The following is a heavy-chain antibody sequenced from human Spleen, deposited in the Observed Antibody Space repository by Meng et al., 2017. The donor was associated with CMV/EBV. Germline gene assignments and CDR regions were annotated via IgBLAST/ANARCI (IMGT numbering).Heavy chain of an antibody. J-gene: IGHJ6*02. CDR3: AKVIMDFGEMNVYHYYFGMDV. CDR1: GFSFNTHG. D-gene: IGHD3-3*01. CDR2: IRHDGFNK. V-gene: IGHV3-30*02. Sequence: GESLKISCAASGFSFNTHGMHWVRQAPGKGLEWVAFIRHDGFNKYYADFVEGRCTVSRDNSRNVLYLEVTSLRPEDTAVYFCAKVIMDFGEMNVYHYYFGMDVWGPGTTVTVSS.